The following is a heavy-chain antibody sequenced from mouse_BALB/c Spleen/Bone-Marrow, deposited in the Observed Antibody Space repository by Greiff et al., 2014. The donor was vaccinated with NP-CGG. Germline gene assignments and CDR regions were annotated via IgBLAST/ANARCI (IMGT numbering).Heavy chain of an antibody. D-gene: IGHD4-1*02. Sequence: VQLQQSGPGLVAPSQSLSITCTVSGFSLTSYGVHWVRQPPGKGLEWLGVIWAGGSTNYNSALMSRLSISKDNSKSQVFLKMNSLQTDDTAVYYCARDQLGRRYYFGYWGQGTTPTVSS. V-gene: IGHV2-9*02. J-gene: IGHJ2*01. CDR2: IWAGGST. CDR3: ARDQLGRRYYFGY. CDR1: GFSLTSYG.